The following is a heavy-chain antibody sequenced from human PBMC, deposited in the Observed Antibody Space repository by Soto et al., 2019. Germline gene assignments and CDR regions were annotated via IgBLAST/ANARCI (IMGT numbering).Heavy chain of an antibody. CDR1: GFTFSSYA. CDR3: ARARRASNAFDI. Sequence: GSLRLSCAASGFTFSSYAMSWVRQAPGKGLEWVSYISSSSSTIYYADSVKGRFTISRDNAKNSLYLQMNSLRDEDTAVYYCARARRASNAFDIWGQGTMVTVSS. J-gene: IGHJ3*02. CDR2: ISSSSSTI. V-gene: IGHV3-48*02.